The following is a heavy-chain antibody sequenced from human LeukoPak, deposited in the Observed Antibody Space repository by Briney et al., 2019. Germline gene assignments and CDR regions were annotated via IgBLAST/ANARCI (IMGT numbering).Heavy chain of an antibody. Sequence: GGSLRLSCAASGFTFSSYEMNWVRQAPGKELEWVSYISSSGSTIYYADSVKGRFTISRDNAKNSLYLQMNSLRAEDTAVYYCAELGITMIGGVWGKGTTVTISS. CDR1: GFTFSSYE. CDR3: AELGITMIGGV. CDR2: ISSSGSTI. D-gene: IGHD3-10*02. V-gene: IGHV3-48*03. J-gene: IGHJ6*04.